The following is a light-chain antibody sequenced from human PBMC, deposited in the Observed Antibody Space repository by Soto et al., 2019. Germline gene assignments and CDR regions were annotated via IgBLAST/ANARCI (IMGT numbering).Light chain of an antibody. CDR2: GAS. V-gene: IGKV3-15*01. CDR3: QQYNNWPRT. J-gene: IGKJ1*01. Sequence: EIVMTQSPGTLSVSPGERATLSCRASQSVSSNLAWYQQKPGQAPRLLIYGASTRATGIPARFSGSRSGTEFTLTISSLQSEDFAVYYWQQYNNWPRTFGQGTKVEIK. CDR1: QSVSSN.